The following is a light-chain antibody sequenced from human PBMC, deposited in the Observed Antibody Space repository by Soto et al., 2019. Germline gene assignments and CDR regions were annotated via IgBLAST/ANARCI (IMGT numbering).Light chain of an antibody. CDR2: GNG. CDR1: SSNIGANYD. Sequence: QSVLTQPPSVSGAPGQRVTISCTGSSSNIGANYDVHWYRQVAGAAPRLLIFGNGNRASGVPDRFSASTSGTSASLAITRLQAEDEADYYCQSFDSSLSGAVFGGGTQLTVL. J-gene: IGLJ7*01. CDR3: QSFDSSLSGAV. V-gene: IGLV1-40*01.